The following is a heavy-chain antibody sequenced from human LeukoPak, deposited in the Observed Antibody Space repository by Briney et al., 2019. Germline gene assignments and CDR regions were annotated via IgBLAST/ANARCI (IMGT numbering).Heavy chain of an antibody. J-gene: IGHJ4*02. Sequence: ASVKVSCKASGYTFTSYGISWVRQAPGQGLEWMGWISAYNGNTNYAQKFQGRVTITADESTSTAYMELSSLRSEDTAVYYCAKADWAYYFDYWGQGTLVTVSS. CDR3: AKADWAYYFDY. CDR2: ISAYNGNT. V-gene: IGHV1-18*01. CDR1: GYTFTSYG. D-gene: IGHD3-9*01.